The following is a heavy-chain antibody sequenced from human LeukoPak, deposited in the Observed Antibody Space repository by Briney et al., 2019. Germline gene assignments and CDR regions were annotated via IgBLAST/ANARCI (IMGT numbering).Heavy chain of an antibody. Sequence: PSETLSLTCTVSGGSISSSSHYWSWIRQPPGKGLEWIASINYSGSTYYNPSLKSRVTISVDTSKNQFSLKLSSVTAADTAVYYCARLDSIHLITYWGQGTLVTVSS. D-gene: IGHD3-16*01. CDR2: INYSGST. CDR3: ARLDSIHLITY. CDR1: GGSISSSSHY. V-gene: IGHV4-39*01. J-gene: IGHJ4*02.